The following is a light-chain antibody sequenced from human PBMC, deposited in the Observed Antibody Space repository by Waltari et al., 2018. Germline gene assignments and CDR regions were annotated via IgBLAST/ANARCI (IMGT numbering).Light chain of an antibody. V-gene: IGLV3-10*01. CDR2: EDS. CDR1: AWPKKY. Sequence: SYELTQPPSVSVSPGQAARITRSGDAWPKKYAYWYQQKSGQAPGLVSHEDSKRPSGIPERFSGSSSGTTATLTLSGAQVEDEGDYYCYSTDSSDTHRVFGGGTKLLVL. CDR3: YSTDSSDTHRV. J-gene: IGLJ3*02.